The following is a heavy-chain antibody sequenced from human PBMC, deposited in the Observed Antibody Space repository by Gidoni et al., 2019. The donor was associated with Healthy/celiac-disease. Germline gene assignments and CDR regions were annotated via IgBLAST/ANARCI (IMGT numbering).Heavy chain of an antibody. J-gene: IGHJ4*02. D-gene: IGHD6-13*01. V-gene: IGHV4-34*01. CDR2: INHSGST. CDR3: ARGHIAAAGTLDY. CDR1: GGSFSGYY. Sequence: VPLQQWGAGLLKPSEPLSPTCAASGGSFSGYYWSWIRQPPGKGLEWIGEINHSGSTNYNPSLKSRVTISVDTSKNQFSLKLSSVTAADTAVYYCARGHIAAAGTLDYWGQGTLVTVSS.